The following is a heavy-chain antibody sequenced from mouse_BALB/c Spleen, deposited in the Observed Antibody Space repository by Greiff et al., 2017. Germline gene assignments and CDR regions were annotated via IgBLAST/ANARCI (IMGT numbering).Heavy chain of an antibody. J-gene: IGHJ2*01. CDR1: GYTFTSYW. CDR2: INPSTGYT. D-gene: IGHD2-14*01. V-gene: IGHV1-7*01. CDR3: ASLYRYDLDY. Sequence: VKLMESGAELAKPGASVKMSCKASGYTFTSYWMHWVKQRPGQGLEWIGYINPSTGYTEYNQKFKDKATLTADKSSSTAYMQLSSLTSEDSAVYYCASLYRYDLDYWGQGTTLTVSS.